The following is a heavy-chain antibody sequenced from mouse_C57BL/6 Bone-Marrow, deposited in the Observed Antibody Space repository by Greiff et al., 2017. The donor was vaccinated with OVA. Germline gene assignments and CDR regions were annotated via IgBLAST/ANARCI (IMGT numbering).Heavy chain of an antibody. CDR1: GYTFTSYW. CDR3: ARRRLGYFHY. Sequence: VQLQQPGAELVRPGTSVKLSCKASGYTFTSYWMHWVKQRPGQGLEWIGVIDPSDSYTNYNQKFKGKATLTVDTSSSTAYMQLSSLTSEDSAVYYCARRRLGYFHYWGQGTTLTVSS. V-gene: IGHV1-59*01. J-gene: IGHJ2*01. CDR2: IDPSDSYT.